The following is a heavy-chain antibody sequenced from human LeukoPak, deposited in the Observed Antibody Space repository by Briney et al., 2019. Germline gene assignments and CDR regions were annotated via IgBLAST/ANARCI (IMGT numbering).Heavy chain of an antibody. V-gene: IGHV4-39*01. CDR2: ICYSGST. J-gene: IGHJ4*02. CDR1: GGSISSSSYY. CDR3: ARLLWFGEFGY. Sequence: PSETLSLTCTVSGGSISSSSYYWGWIRQPPGKGLEWIGSICYSGSTYYNPSLKSRVTISVDTSKNQFSLKLSSVTAADTAVYYCARLLWFGEFGYWGQGTLVTVSS. D-gene: IGHD3-10*01.